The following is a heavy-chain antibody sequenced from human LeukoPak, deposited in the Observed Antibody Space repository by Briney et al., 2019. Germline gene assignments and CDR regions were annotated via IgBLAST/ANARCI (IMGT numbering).Heavy chain of an antibody. CDR1: GYTFTGYY. Sequence: GASVKVSCKASGYTFTGYYMHWVRQAPGQGLEWMGWINPKSGGTNYAQKFQGRVTMTRDTSISTAYMELSRLRSDDTAVYYCARGGGYSSWSYWGQGTLVTVSS. V-gene: IGHV1-2*02. CDR2: INPKSGGT. CDR3: ARGGGYSSWSY. D-gene: IGHD5-18*01. J-gene: IGHJ4*02.